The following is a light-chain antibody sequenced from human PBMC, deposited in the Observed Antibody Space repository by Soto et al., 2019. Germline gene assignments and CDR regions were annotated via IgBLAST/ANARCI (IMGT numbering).Light chain of an antibody. V-gene: IGKV3-15*01. CDR1: QSVSSN. Sequence: EIVMTQSPATLSVSPGERATLSCRASQSVSSNLAWYQQKPGQAPRLLIYGASTRATGIPARFSGSGSGTELTLTISSLQSEDFAVYYCQQYNNWLRTFGPGTKVEIK. CDR3: QQYNNWLRT. CDR2: GAS. J-gene: IGKJ1*01.